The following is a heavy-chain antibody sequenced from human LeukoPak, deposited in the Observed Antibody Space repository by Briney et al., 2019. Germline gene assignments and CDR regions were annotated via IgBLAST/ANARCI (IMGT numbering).Heavy chain of an antibody. D-gene: IGHD2-8*01. J-gene: IGHJ5*02. CDR3: ARTTLMVYALETYNWFDP. Sequence: PSQTLSLTCTVSGGSISSGGYYWSWIRQHPGKGLEWIGYIYYSGSTYYNPSLKSRVTISVDTSKNQFSLKLSSVTAADTAVYYCARTTLMVYALETYNWFDPWGQGTLVTVSS. CDR1: GGSISSGGYY. V-gene: IGHV4-31*03. CDR2: IYYSGST.